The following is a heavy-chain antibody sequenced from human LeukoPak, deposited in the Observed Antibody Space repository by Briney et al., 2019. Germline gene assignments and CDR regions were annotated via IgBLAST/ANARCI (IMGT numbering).Heavy chain of an antibody. Sequence: GGSLRLSCAASGFTFSSYAMSWVRQAPGEGLEWVSAISGSGGSTYYADSVKGRFTISRDDSKNTLYLHMNSLRDEDTAVYYCANFDYGSFSFDYWGQGTLVTVSS. J-gene: IGHJ4*02. CDR1: GFTFSSYA. V-gene: IGHV3-23*01. CDR3: ANFDYGSFSFDY. D-gene: IGHD4/OR15-4a*01. CDR2: ISGSGGST.